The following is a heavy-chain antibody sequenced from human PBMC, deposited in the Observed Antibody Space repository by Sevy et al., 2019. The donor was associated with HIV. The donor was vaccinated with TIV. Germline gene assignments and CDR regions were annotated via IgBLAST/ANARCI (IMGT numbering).Heavy chain of an antibody. CDR1: GGTFSSYA. CDR3: AREETGLLDY. CDR2: MIPIFGTA. J-gene: IGHJ4*02. Sequence: ASVKVSCKASGGTFSSYAISWVRQAPGQGLEWMGGMIPIFGTANYAQKFQGRVTITADESTSTAYMELSSLRSEDTAVYYCAREETGLLDYWGQGTLVTVSS. D-gene: IGHD7-27*01. V-gene: IGHV1-69*13.